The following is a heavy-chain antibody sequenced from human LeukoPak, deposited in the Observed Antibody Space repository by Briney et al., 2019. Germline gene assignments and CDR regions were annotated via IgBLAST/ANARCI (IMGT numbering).Heavy chain of an antibody. CDR3: AKDRGSTYYYDSVDFDY. Sequence: GRSLRPSCAASGFTFDDYAMHWVRQAPGKGLEWVSGISWNSGSIGYADSVKGRFTISRDNAKNSLYLQMNSLRAEDMALYYCAKDRGSTYYYDSVDFDYWGQGTLVTVSS. D-gene: IGHD3-22*01. V-gene: IGHV3-9*03. J-gene: IGHJ4*02. CDR2: ISWNSGSI. CDR1: GFTFDDYA.